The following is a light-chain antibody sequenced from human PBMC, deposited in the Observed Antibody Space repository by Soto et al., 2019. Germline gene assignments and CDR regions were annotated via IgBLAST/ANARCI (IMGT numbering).Light chain of an antibody. CDR1: HSVGSN. CDR2: GAS. J-gene: IGKJ4*01. CDR3: HQYKQWPAP. V-gene: IGKV3-15*01. Sequence: VMTQSPTTLSVSPGETATLSCRASHSVGSNFAWYQQHPGQAPRLLIYGASTRATGVPARFSGSGSPTHPTRTSSPLPSDDFRFYHFHQYKQWPAPFGGGTKLDIK.